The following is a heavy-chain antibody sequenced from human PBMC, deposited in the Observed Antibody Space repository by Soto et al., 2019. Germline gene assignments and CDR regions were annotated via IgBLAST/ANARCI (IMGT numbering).Heavy chain of an antibody. V-gene: IGHV3-72*01. Sequence: EVQLVESGGGLVQPGGSLRLSCVVSGFTFSDHYMDWVRQAPGKGLEYIGRVRNKANSYSTEYAAFVKGRFTISRDDSKNSLYLQMNSLKTEDTAVYYCVRDSRFSSLDYWGQGNLVTVSS. CDR1: GFTFSDHY. CDR2: VRNKANSYST. CDR3: VRDSRFSSLDY. J-gene: IGHJ4*02. D-gene: IGHD2-2*01.